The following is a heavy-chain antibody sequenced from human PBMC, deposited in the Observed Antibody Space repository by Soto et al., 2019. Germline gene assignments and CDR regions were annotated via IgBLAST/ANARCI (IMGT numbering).Heavy chain of an antibody. J-gene: IGHJ4*02. D-gene: IGHD6-13*01. Sequence: QVPLVESGGGVVQPGRSLRLSCAASGFTFTSHGMHWVRQAPGKGLEWVSVLWYDGSNKYHANSVKGRFTISRDNSKNTLYRQMNSLRAEDTAVYYCARDSGSRWYGPIDYWGQGTLVTVSS. CDR1: GFTFTSHG. V-gene: IGHV3-33*01. CDR2: LWYDGSNK. CDR3: ARDSGSRWYGPIDY.